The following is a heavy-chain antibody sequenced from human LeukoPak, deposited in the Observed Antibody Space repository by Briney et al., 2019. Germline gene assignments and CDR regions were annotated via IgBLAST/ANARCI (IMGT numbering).Heavy chain of an antibody. CDR2: IIPVFGTA. CDR1: GGTFRSHV. V-gene: IGHV1-69*05. Sequence: ASVKVSCKASGGTFRSHVLNWVRQAPGQGLEWMGGIIPVFGTANYAQKFQGRVTITTDESTSTAYMELSSLRPEDTAVYYCARGPSLRDCSSTSCRYFDYWGQGTLVTVSS. CDR3: ARGPSLRDCSSTSCRYFDY. J-gene: IGHJ4*02. D-gene: IGHD2-2*01.